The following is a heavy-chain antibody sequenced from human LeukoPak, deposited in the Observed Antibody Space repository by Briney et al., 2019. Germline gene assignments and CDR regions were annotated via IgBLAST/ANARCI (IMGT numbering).Heavy chain of an antibody. J-gene: IGHJ4*02. CDR1: GGSISSYY. V-gene: IGHV4-59*01. CDR2: IYYSGST. Sequence: SETLSLTCTVSGGSISSYYWSWVRQPPGKGLEWIGYIYYSGSTNYNPSLKSRVTLSVDTSKNQFSLKLSSVTAADTAVYYCARGRADFWSGYRYFDYWGQGTLVTVSS. D-gene: IGHD3-3*01. CDR3: ARGRADFWSGYRYFDY.